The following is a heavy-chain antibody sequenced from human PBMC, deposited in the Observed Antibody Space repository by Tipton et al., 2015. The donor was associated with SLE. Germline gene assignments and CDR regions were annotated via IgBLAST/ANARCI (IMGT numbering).Heavy chain of an antibody. V-gene: IGHV3-20*04. D-gene: IGHD3-22*01. J-gene: IGHJ4*02. Sequence: SLRLSCAASGFNFDDYGMNWVRQRPDKGLEWVSGINWSGDSTTYADSVKGRFTISRDSAKNSLYLQMDSLRAEDTALYYCARNLRGWLLHSPGKDWGQGTLVTVSS. CDR2: INWSGDST. CDR1: GFNFDDYG. CDR3: ARNLRGWLLHSPGKD.